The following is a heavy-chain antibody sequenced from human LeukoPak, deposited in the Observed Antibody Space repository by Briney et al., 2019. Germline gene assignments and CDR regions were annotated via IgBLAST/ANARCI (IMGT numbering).Heavy chain of an antibody. CDR2: IKEDGSDK. D-gene: IGHD3-10*01. Sequence: GGSLRLSCSASAFTFSVYWMTWVRQAPGKGLECLATIKEDGSDKYYVDSVRGRFTISRDNAENSLYLQMNSLTAEDTALYYCVRDGIRDIPGIITIRYDYWGQGTLVTVSS. J-gene: IGHJ4*02. CDR1: AFTFSVYW. CDR3: VRDGIRDIPGIITIRYDY. V-gene: IGHV3-7*05.